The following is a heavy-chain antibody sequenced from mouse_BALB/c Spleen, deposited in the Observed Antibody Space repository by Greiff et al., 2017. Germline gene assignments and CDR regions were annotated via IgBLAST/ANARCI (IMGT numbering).Heavy chain of an antibody. J-gene: IGHJ4*01. CDR2: ISSGGSYT. Sequence: EVQGVESGGGLVKPGGSLKLSCAASGFTFSSYAMSWVRQTPEKRLEWVATISSGGSYTYYPDSVKGRFTISRDNAKNTLYLQMSSLRSEDTAMYYCARQGGPYAMDYWGQGTSVTVSS. CDR3: ARQGGPYAMDY. V-gene: IGHV5-9-3*01. CDR1: GFTFSSYA.